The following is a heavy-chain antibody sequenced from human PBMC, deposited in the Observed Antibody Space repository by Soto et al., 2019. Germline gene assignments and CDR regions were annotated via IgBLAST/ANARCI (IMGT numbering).Heavy chain of an antibody. J-gene: IGHJ5*02. D-gene: IGHD2-2*01. CDR3: ARREIVVGADWFDP. Sequence: EVQLVESGGGLVQPGGSLRLSCAASGITFMNYWMTWVRQAPGKGLEWVANLTQDGREKHYVDSVKGRFTISRDNAKNSLYLQMNSLRAEDMAVYYCARREIVVGADWFDPWGQGTLVTVSP. CDR1: GITFMNYW. V-gene: IGHV3-7*01. CDR2: LTQDGREK.